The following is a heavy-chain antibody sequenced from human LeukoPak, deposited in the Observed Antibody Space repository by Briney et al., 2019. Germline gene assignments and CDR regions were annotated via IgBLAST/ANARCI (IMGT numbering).Heavy chain of an antibody. CDR3: AKDRITVTPYYFDY. CDR1: GFTFSNYG. D-gene: IGHD1-20*01. Sequence: PGRSLRLSCAASGFTFSNYGMHWVRQAPGKGLEWVSGVSGSGGSTYYADSVKGRFTISRDNSKNTLYLQMNSLRAEDTALYYCAKDRITVTPYYFDYWGQGTLVTVSS. CDR2: VSGSGGST. J-gene: IGHJ4*02. V-gene: IGHV3-23*01.